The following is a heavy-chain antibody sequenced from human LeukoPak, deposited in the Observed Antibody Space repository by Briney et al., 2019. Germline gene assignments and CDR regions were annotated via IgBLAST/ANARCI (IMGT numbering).Heavy chain of an antibody. V-gene: IGHV4-59*11. CDR3: ARGVRVGFPSYYFDY. CDR1: GDSMNGLS. CDR2: IYDTGNT. Sequence: PSETLSLTCTVSGDSMNGLSWSWIRQSPGKGLEWIAYIYDTGNTNTSPSLKSRVTLSVDTSKKQFSLRLSSVTAADTAVYYCARGVRVGFPSYYFDYWGQGTLVTVSS. J-gene: IGHJ4*02.